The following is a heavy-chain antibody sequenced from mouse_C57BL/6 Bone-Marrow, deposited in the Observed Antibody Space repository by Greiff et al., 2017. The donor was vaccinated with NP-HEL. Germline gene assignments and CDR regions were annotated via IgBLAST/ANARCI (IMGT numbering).Heavy chain of an antibody. J-gene: IGHJ3*01. CDR2: IYPGNSDT. CDR3: TRSHPYYYGSTSFAY. V-gene: IGHV1-5*01. D-gene: IGHD1-1*01. Sequence: VQLQQSGTVLARPGASVKMSCKTSGYTFTSYWMHWVKQRPGQGLEWIGAIYPGNSDTSYNQKFKGKAKLTAVTSASTAYMELSSLTNEDSAVYYCTRSHPYYYGSTSFAYWGRGTLVTVSA. CDR1: GYTFTSYW.